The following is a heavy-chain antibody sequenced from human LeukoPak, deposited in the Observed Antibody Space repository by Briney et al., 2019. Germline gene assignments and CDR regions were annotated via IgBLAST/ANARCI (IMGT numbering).Heavy chain of an antibody. Sequence: GASVTVSFKASGGTFTTYAISWVRQAPGQGLEWMGGIIPIFGTANYAQKFQGRVTITADESTSTAYMELSSLRSEDTAVYYCASSSSSWYPFDYWGQGTLVTVSS. CDR1: GGTFTTYA. D-gene: IGHD6-13*01. CDR3: ASSSSSWYPFDY. J-gene: IGHJ4*02. CDR2: IIPIFGTA. V-gene: IGHV1-69*13.